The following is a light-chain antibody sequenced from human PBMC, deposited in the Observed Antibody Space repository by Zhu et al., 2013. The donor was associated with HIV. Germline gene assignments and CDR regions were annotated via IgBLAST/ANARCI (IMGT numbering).Light chain of an antibody. V-gene: IGKV1-5*03. CDR3: QQYNTFLGT. J-gene: IGKJ2*01. CDR1: ESISTW. Sequence: DIQMTQSPSTLSASVGDRVTITCRASESISTWLAWYQQKPGKAPKLLISKTSNLESGIPLRFSGGGSGTDFTLTISSLQPDDFATYYCQQYNTFLGTFGPGD. CDR2: KTS.